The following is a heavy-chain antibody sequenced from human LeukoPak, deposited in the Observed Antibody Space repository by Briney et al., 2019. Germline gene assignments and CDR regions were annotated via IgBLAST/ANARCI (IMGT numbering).Heavy chain of an antibody. J-gene: IGHJ4*02. V-gene: IGHV4-39*01. D-gene: IGHD6-13*01. CDR2: GCYSGSP. Sequence: SETLSLTCTVSGGSICSSDYYWAWVRQPPGKGLEWIGSGCYSGSPYYSPSLKSRVTISVDTSRNRFSLKLSSVTAADTAVYYCARLLAAAKTDYFDYWGQGNLVTVSS. CDR1: GGSICSSDYY. CDR3: ARLLAAAKTDYFDY.